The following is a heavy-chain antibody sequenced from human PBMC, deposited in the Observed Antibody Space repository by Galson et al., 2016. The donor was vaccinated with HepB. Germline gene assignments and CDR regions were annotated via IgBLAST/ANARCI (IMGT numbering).Heavy chain of an antibody. CDR2: INQDGSEK. CDR1: GFTFSRFW. CDR3: ARVRAAAGYYFDY. V-gene: IGHV3-7*01. J-gene: IGHJ4*02. D-gene: IGHD6-13*01. Sequence: SLRLSCAASGFTFSRFWMNWVRQAPGKGLEWVANINQDGSEKYYVESVKGRFTISRDNAKNLLHLQMKSLRAEDTGVYYCARVRAAAGYYFDYWGQGTLVTVSS.